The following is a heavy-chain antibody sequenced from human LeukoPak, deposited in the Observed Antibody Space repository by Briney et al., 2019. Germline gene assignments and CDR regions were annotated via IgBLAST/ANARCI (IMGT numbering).Heavy chain of an antibody. CDR1: GFTFRNYF. CDR3: ARDCNRTYCYDY. V-gene: IGHV3-7*01. D-gene: IGHD2/OR15-2a*01. CDR2: IKQDGSEI. J-gene: IGHJ4*02. Sequence: GGSLRLSCAASGFTFRNYFMSWIRRAPGKGLDWVANIKQDGSEIYYADSVKGRFTISRDNARSSLYLQMNGLRAEDTAVYYCARDCNRTYCYDYWGQGTLVTVSS.